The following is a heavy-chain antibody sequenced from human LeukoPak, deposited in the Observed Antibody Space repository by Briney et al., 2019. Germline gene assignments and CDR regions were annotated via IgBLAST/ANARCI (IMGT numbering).Heavy chain of an antibody. D-gene: IGHD2-2*01. CDR2: ISAYNGNT. V-gene: IGHV1-18*01. J-gene: IGHJ4*02. CDR3: ARVPRVRYQLLTPPPDY. CDR1: GYTFTSYG. Sequence: ASVKVSCKASGYTFTSYGIGWVRQAPGQGLEWMGWISAYNGNTNYAQKLQGRVTMTTDTSTSTAYMELRSLRSDDTAVYYCARVPRVRYQLLTPPPDYWGQGTLVTVSS.